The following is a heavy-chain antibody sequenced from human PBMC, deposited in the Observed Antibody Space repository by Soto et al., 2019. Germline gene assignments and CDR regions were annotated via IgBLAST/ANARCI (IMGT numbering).Heavy chain of an antibody. Sequence: ASVKVSCKASCYTFTSYCISWVRQAPGQGLEWMGWISAYNGNTNYAQKLQGRVTMTTDTSTSTAYMELRSLRSDDTAVYYCARVRGFKNYYYGMDVWGQGTTVTVSS. CDR3: ARVRGFKNYYYGMDV. J-gene: IGHJ6*02. CDR2: ISAYNGNT. CDR1: CYTFTSYC. V-gene: IGHV1-18*01.